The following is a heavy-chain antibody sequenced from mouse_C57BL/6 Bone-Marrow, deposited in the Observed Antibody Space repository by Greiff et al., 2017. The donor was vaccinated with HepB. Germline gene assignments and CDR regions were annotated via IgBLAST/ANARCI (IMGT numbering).Heavy chain of an antibody. CDR2: IWSDGST. D-gene: IGHD2-2*01. Sequence: QVQLQQSGPGLVAPSQSLSITCTVPGFSLTSYGVHWVRQPPGKGLEWLVVIWSDGSTTYNSALKSSLSISKDNSKSQVVLKMNSLQTDDTAMYYCARPDGYAWFAYWGQGTRVTVSA. V-gene: IGHV2-6*03. J-gene: IGHJ3*01. CDR1: GFSLTSYG. CDR3: ARPDGYAWFAY.